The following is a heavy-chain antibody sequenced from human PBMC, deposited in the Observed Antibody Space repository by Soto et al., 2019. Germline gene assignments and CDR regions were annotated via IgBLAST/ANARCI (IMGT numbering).Heavy chain of an antibody. J-gene: IGHJ6*02. CDR2: IWYDGSNK. CDR3: SREIQVGYRYGVYGMDC. Sequence: PGVVLRVSCTASSFTGSSYGRHCVLDSRGKGLEWLSVIWYDGSNKYYADSVKGRFTISRDNSKNTLYLQMNSLRAEDTAVYYCSREIQVGYRYGVYGMDCWVHGTTVTVSS. V-gene: IGHV3-33*01. CDR1: SFTGSSYG. D-gene: IGHD5-18*01.